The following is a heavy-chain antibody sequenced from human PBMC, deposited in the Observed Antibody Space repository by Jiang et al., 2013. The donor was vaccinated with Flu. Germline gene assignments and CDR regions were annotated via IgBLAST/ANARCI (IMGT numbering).Heavy chain of an antibody. CDR2: IDPSDSYT. CDR1: GYSFTSYW. D-gene: IGHD4-17*01. J-gene: IGHJ6*04. V-gene: IGHV5-10-1*01. Sequence: KPGESLRISCKGSGYSFTSYWISWVRQMPGKGLEWMGRIDPSDSYTNYSPSFRGHVTISTDKFISTVYLQWSSLKASDTAMYYCARQKKDYGDLYYYSGMDVWGKGTTVTVSS. CDR3: ARQKKDYGDLYYYSGMDV.